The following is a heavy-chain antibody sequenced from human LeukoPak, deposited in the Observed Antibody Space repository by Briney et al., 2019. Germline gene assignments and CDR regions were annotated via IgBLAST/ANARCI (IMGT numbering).Heavy chain of an antibody. CDR3: ARVDTAMVIDY. CDR2: IIPIPGIA. Sequence: ASVKVSCKASGGTFSSYAISWVRQAPGQGLEWMGRIIPIPGIANYAQKFQGRVTITADKSTSTAYMELSSLRSEDTAVYYCARVDTAMVIDYWGQGTLVTVSS. J-gene: IGHJ4*02. CDR1: GGTFSSYA. V-gene: IGHV1-69*04. D-gene: IGHD5-18*01.